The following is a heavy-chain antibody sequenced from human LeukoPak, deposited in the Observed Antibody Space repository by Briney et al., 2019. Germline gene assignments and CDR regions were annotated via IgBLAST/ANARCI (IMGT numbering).Heavy chain of an antibody. D-gene: IGHD6-19*01. Sequence: ASVKVSCKASGGTFSSYAISWVRQAPGQGLEWMGGIIPIFGTANYAQKFQGRVTITADESTSTVYMELSSLRSEDTAVYYCARSPIRSGWNYYYYGMDVWGQGTTVTVTS. J-gene: IGHJ6*02. V-gene: IGHV1-69*13. CDR3: ARSPIRSGWNYYYYGMDV. CDR1: GGTFSSYA. CDR2: IIPIFGTA.